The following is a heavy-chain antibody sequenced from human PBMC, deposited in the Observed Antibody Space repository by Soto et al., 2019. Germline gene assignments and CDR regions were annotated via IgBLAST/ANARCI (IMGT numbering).Heavy chain of an antibody. V-gene: IGHV3-23*01. CDR3: AKDAVYNDGLWLMDH. CDR1: GLPHSSFA. J-gene: IGHJ4*01. D-gene: IGHD5-12*01. Sequence: EVQLLESGGGLVQPGGSLRLSCTASGLPHSSFAMMWVRQAPGKGLECVSGIYVNGGGIEYADSVKGRFPISRDNSKNTVYLQMTDLRADDTAVYYCAKDAVYNDGLWLMDHWGQGTQVTVSS. CDR2: IYVNGGGI.